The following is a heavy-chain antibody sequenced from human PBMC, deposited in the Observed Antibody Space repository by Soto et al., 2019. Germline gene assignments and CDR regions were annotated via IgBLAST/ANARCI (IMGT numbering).Heavy chain of an antibody. CDR3: ARNKGSSFSAGSSGINWFDP. V-gene: IGHV1-18*01. CDR2: ISAYNGNT. Sequence: ASVKVSCKASGYTFTSYGISWVRQAPGQGLEWMEWISAYNGNTNYAQKLQGRVTMTTDTSTSTAYMELRSLRSDDTAVYYCARNKGSSFSAGSSGINWFDPWGQGTLVTVSS. CDR1: GYTFTSYG. D-gene: IGHD6-6*01. J-gene: IGHJ5*02.